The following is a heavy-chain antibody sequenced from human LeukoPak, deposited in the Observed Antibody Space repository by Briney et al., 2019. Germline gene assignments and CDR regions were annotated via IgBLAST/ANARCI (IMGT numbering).Heavy chain of an antibody. D-gene: IGHD3-22*01. J-gene: IGHJ5*02. CDR2: ISSSSSYI. V-gene: IGHV3-21*01. CDR3: TQYDSSGYYSFS. CDR1: GFTFSSYS. Sequence: KTGGSLRLSCAASGFTFSSYSMTWVRQAPGKGLEWVSSISSSSSYIYYADSVKGRFTISRDNAKNSLYLQMNSLRAEDTAVYYCTQYDSSGYYSFSWGQGTLVTVSS.